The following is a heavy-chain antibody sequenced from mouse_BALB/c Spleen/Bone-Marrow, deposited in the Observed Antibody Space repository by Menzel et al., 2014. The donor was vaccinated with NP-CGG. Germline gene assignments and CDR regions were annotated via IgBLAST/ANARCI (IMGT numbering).Heavy chain of an antibody. CDR3: ARYYYGSSLFAY. CDR1: GFNIKDTY. CDR2: IDPANGNT. J-gene: IGHJ3*01. V-gene: IGHV14-3*02. Sequence: VQLQQSGAELVKPGASVKLSCTASGFNIKDTYMYWVKQRPVQGLEWIGRIDPANGNTKYDPKFQDKATITADTSSNTTYLQLSSLTSEDTAVYYCARYYYGSSLFAYWGQGTLVTVSA. D-gene: IGHD1-1*01.